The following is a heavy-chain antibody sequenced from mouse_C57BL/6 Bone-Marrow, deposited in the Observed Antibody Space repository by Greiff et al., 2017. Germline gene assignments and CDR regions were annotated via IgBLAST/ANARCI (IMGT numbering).Heavy chain of an antibody. V-gene: IGHV1-64*01. CDR2: IHPNSGST. CDR1: GYTFTSYW. D-gene: IGHD1-1*01. J-gene: IGHJ4*01. Sequence: VQLQQPGAELVKPGASVKLSCKASGYTFTSYWMHWVKQRPGQGLEWIGMIHPNSGSTNYNAKFKSKATLTVDKSSSTAYMQLSSLTSEDSAVYYCERSRIYYYGSPYAMDYWGQGTSVTVSA. CDR3: ERSRIYYYGSPYAMDY.